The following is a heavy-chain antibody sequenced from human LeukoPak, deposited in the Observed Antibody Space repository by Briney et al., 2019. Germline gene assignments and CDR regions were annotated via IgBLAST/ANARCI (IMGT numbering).Heavy chain of an antibody. CDR2: INLRGST. CDR3: ARVHDSSGYYYHYYYYMDV. J-gene: IGHJ6*03. Sequence: SETLSLTCAVYGGSFNDYYWNWIRQPPGKGLEWIGEINLRGSTTYNPSLKSRVTISLDESKDQFSLELSSATAADTAVYYCARVHDSSGYYYHYYYYMDVWGKGTTVTVSS. V-gene: IGHV4-34*01. CDR1: GGSFNDYY. D-gene: IGHD3-22*01.